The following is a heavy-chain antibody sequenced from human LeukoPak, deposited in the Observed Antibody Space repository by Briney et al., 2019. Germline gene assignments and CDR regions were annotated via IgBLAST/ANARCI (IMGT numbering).Heavy chain of an antibody. D-gene: IGHD2-15*01. Sequence: GGSLRLSCAASGFTFNTYGLHWVRQAPGKGLEWVSFIRSDGSDKNYAASVKGRFTISRDNSKNTLYLQMNSLRAEDTAAYYCARSGLNRFDYWGQGTLVTVSS. CDR2: IRSDGSDK. CDR1: GFTFNTYG. J-gene: IGHJ4*02. V-gene: IGHV3-30*02. CDR3: ARSGLNRFDY.